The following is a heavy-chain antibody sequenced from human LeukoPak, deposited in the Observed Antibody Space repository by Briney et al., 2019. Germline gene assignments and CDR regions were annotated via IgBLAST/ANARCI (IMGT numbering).Heavy chain of an antibody. V-gene: IGHV4-34*01. J-gene: IGHJ4*02. CDR3: VRALSKYSSGWSSSRGGLDY. D-gene: IGHD6-19*01. Sequence: SETLSLTCAVYGGSFSGYYWSWIRQPPGKGLEWIGEINHSGSTNYNPSLKSRVTISVDTSKNQFSLKLSSVTAADTAVSYCVRALSKYSSGWSSSRGGLDYWGQGTLVTVSS. CDR2: INHSGST. CDR1: GGSFSGYY.